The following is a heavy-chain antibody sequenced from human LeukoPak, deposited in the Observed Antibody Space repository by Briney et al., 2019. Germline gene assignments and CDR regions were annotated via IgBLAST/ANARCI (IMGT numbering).Heavy chain of an antibody. Sequence: GGSLRLSCAASGFTFSSYSMNWVRQAPGKGLEWVSSISSSSSYIYYADSVKGRFTISRDNAKNSLYLQMNSLRAEDTAVYYCARDGVVVPAVIGYYYYMDVWGKGTTVTVSS. CDR1: GFTFSSYS. D-gene: IGHD2-2*01. CDR3: ARDGVVVPAVIGYYYYMDV. CDR2: ISSSSSYI. J-gene: IGHJ6*03. V-gene: IGHV3-21*01.